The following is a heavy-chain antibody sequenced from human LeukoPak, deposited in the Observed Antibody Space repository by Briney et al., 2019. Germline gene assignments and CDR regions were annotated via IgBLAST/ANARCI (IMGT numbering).Heavy chain of an antibody. CDR1: GGTFSNYA. Sequence: GASVKVSCKASGGTFSNYAINWVRQAPGQGLERLGGIIPIYGTTNYGQTFQGRVTITADESTTTAYMELSSLRSEDTALYYCATPHKYYDVWRGYCPFDNWGQGTLVTVSS. V-gene: IGHV1-69*13. CDR3: ATPHKYYDVWRGYCPFDN. CDR2: IIPIYGTT. D-gene: IGHD3-3*01. J-gene: IGHJ4*02.